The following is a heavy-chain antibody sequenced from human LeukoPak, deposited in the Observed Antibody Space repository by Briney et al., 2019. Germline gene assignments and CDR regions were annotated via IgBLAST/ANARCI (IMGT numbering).Heavy chain of an antibody. CDR3: ARDGGIAAAGLDY. V-gene: IGHV4-59*12. J-gene: IGHJ4*02. Sequence: KPSETLSLTCTVSGGSISSYYWSWIRQPPGKGLEWIGYIYYSGSTNYNPPLKSRVTISVDTSKNQFSLKLSSVTAADTAVYYCARDGGIAAAGLDYWGQGTLVTVSS. CDR2: IYYSGST. D-gene: IGHD6-13*01. CDR1: GGSISSYY.